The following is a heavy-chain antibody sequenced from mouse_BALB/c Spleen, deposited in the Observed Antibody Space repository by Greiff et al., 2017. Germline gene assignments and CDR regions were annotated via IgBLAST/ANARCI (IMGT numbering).Heavy chain of an antibody. D-gene: IGHD2-1*01. CDR3: ACYYGNSPFAY. CDR2: IYWDDDK. J-gene: IGHJ3*01. CDR1: GFSLSTSGMG. Sequence: QVTLKVSGPGILQPSQTLSLTCSFSGFSLSTSGMGVSWIRQPSGKGLEWLAHIYWDDDKRYNPSLKSRLTISKDTSSNQVFLKITSVDTADTATYYCACYYGNSPFAYWGQGTLVTVSA. V-gene: IGHV8-12*01.